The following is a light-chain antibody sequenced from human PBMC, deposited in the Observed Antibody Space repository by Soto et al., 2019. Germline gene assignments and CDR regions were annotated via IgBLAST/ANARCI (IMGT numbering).Light chain of an antibody. CDR2: SNN. Sequence: SVLTQPPSASGTPGQRVTISCSGSSSNIGSNTVNWYQQFPGTAPKLLIYSNNQRPSGVPDRFYGSKSGTSASLAISGLQSEDEADYYCAGWDDSLNGQVVFGGGTKLTVL. CDR3: AGWDDSLNGQVV. V-gene: IGLV1-44*01. CDR1: SSNIGSNT. J-gene: IGLJ2*01.